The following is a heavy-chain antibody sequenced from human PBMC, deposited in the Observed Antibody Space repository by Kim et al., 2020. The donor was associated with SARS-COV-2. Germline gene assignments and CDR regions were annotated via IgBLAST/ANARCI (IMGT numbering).Heavy chain of an antibody. CDR3: ASLNYGAYGFFDY. CDR2: ISRSSDAI. CDR1: GFTLSRYS. J-gene: IGHJ4*02. V-gene: IGHV3-48*02. Sequence: GGSLRLSCAASGFTLSRYSMNWVRQAPGKGLEWVSYISRSSDAIYYTDSVKGRFTISRDNAKNSLYLQMNSLRDEDTAVYYCASLNYGAYGFFDYWGQGTLVTVSS. D-gene: IGHD4-17*01.